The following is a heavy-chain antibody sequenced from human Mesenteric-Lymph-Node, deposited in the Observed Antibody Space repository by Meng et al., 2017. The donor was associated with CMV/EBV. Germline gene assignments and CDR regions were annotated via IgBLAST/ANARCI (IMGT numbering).Heavy chain of an antibody. CDR2: IYYSGST. D-gene: IGHD5-12*01. J-gene: IGHJ4*02. CDR3: ARRYSGYKPRRNFDY. CDR1: GSISSGGYY. V-gene: IGHV4-31*02. Sequence: GSISSGGYYWSWIRQHPGKGLEWIGYIYYSGSTYYNPSLKSRVTISVDTSKNQFSLKLSSVTAADTAVYYCARRYSGYKPRRNFDYWGQGTLVTVSS.